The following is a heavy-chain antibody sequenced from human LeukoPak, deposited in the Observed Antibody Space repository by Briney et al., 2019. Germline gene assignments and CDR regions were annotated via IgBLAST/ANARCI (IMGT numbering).Heavy chain of an antibody. CDR1: GYTFTSYG. CDR3: ARLRGSGSYYYYGMDV. V-gene: IGHV1-18*01. D-gene: IGHD3-10*01. J-gene: IGHJ6*02. Sequence: ASVKVSCKASGYTFTSYGISWVRQAPGQGLEWMGWISAYNGNTNYAQKLQGRVTMTTDTSTSTACMELRSLRSDDTAVYYCARLRGSGSYYYYGMDVWGQGTTVTVSS. CDR2: ISAYNGNT.